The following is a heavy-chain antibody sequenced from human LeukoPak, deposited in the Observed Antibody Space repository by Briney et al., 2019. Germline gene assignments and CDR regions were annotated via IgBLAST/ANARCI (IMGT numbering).Heavy chain of an antibody. CDR3: AKDNAYYYADY. CDR2: ISSSSSYI. CDR1: GFTFSSYS. J-gene: IGHJ4*02. D-gene: IGHD3-10*01. Sequence: GGSLRLSCAASGFTFSSYSMNWVREAPGKGLEWVSSISSSSSYIYYADSVKGRFTISRDNAKNSLYLQMDSLRAEDTAVYYCAKDNAYYYADYWGQGTLVTVSS. V-gene: IGHV3-21*01.